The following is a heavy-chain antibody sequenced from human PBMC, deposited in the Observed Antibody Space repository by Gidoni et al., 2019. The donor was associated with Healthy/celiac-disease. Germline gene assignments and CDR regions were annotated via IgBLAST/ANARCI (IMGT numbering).Heavy chain of an antibody. D-gene: IGHD3-10*01. CDR2: ISWNSGSI. CDR3: AKDVLWFGELPNGMDV. V-gene: IGHV3-9*01. CDR1: GFTFDDYA. J-gene: IGHJ6*02. Sequence: EVQLVESGGGLVQPVRSLRLSCAASGFTFDDYAMHWVRQAPVKGLEWVSGISWNSGSIGYADSVKGRFTISRDNAKNSLYLQMNSLRAEDTALYYCAKDVLWFGELPNGMDVWGQGTTVTVSS.